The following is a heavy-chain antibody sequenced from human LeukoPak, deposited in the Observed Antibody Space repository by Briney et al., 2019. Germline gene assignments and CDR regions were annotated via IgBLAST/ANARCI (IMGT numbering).Heavy chain of an antibody. J-gene: IGHJ4*02. Sequence: PGGSLRLSCAASGFYAMSWVRQAPGKGLEWVSAISGSGGSTYYADSVKGRFTISRDNFKNTLYLQMNSLRAEDTAVYYCAKDGLYYYDSSGYYRFDYWGQGTLVTVSS. CDR1: GFYA. CDR2: ISGSGGST. V-gene: IGHV3-23*01. CDR3: AKDGLYYYDSSGYYRFDY. D-gene: IGHD3-22*01.